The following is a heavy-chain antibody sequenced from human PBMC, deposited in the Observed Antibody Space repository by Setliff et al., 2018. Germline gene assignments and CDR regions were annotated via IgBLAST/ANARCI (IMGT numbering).Heavy chain of an antibody. Sequence: GGSLSLSCAAPGFTFSDYYMSWIRQTPGKGLEWVSYISSRGITYYPDSVKGRFTIARDNAKNSVYLQMDSLREEDTAVYYCVREGVDSRSSTDYRYYMDVWGKGTTVTVSS. J-gene: IGHJ6*03. D-gene: IGHD3-22*01. V-gene: IGHV3-11*01. CDR1: GFTFSDYY. CDR3: VREGVDSRSSTDYRYYMDV. CDR2: ISSRGIT.